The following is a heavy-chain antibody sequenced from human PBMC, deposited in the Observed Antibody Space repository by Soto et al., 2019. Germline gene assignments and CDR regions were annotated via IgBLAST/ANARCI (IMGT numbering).Heavy chain of an antibody. CDR1: GGSVSSASYY. Sequence: QVQLQESGPGLVKPSETLSLTCTVSGGSVSSASYYWSWIRQPPGKGLEWIGDIYYSGSTNYNPSLKSRVTISVDTSKNHFSLKLSSVTAADTAVYYCAREYYYDSRGYYYFGLDVWGQGTTVTVSS. V-gene: IGHV4-61*03. D-gene: IGHD3-22*01. CDR2: IYYSGST. CDR3: AREYYYDSRGYYYFGLDV. J-gene: IGHJ6*02.